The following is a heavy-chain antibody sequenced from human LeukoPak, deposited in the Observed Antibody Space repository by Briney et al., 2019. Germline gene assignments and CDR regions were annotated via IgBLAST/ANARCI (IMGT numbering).Heavy chain of an antibody. V-gene: IGHV3-30*18. Sequence: GGSLRLSCAASGFTFSSYGIHWVRQFPGKGLEWVAVVSYLGDDQFYAESVKGRFTISRDNSKKTVFLQMNSLRGEDTAVYYCAKDRSSGPHYYYGMDVWGRGTTVIVSS. CDR1: GFTFSSYG. J-gene: IGHJ6*02. CDR2: VSYLGDDQ. CDR3: AKDRSSGPHYYYGMDV. D-gene: IGHD3-22*01.